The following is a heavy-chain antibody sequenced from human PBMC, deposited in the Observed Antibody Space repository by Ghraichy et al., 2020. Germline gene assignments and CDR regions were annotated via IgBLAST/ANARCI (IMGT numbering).Heavy chain of an antibody. V-gene: IGHV2-5*01. CDR2: IYWNDDK. D-gene: IGHD3-22*01. Sequence: SGPTLVKPTQTLTLTCTFSGFSLSTSGVGVGWIRQPPGKALEWLALIYWNDDKRYSPSLKSRLTITKDTSKNQVVLTMTNMDPVDTATYYCAHNPHYDSSGYYGGAADDAFDIWVQGTMVTVS. J-gene: IGHJ3*02. CDR3: AHNPHYDSSGYYGGAADDAFDI. CDR1: GFSLSTSGVG.